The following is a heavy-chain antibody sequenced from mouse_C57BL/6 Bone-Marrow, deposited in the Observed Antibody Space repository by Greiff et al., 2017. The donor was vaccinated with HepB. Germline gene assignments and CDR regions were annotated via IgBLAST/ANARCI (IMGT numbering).Heavy chain of an antibody. V-gene: IGHV1-15*01. CDR1: GYTFTDYE. D-gene: IGHD1-1*01. CDR2: IDPETGGT. CDR3: TTRGSYDWYFDV. Sequence: VQGVESGAELVRPGASVTLSCKASGYTFTDYEMHWVKQTPVHGLEWIGAIDPETGGTAYNQKFKGKAILTADKSSSTAYMELRSLTSEDSAVYYCTTRGSYDWYFDVWGTGTTVTVSS. J-gene: IGHJ1*03.